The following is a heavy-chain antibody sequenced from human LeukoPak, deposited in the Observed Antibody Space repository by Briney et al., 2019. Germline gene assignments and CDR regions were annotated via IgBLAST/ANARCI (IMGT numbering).Heavy chain of an antibody. J-gene: IGHJ3*02. CDR3: ARLTGHYSSSSDAFDI. CDR1: GGSISSNSNY. CDR2: IYYSGST. Sequence: SETLSLTCTVSGGSISSNSNYWGWIRQPPGKGLEWIGSIYYSGSTYYNPSLKSRVTISVDTSKNQFSLKLSSVTAADTAVYYCARLTGHYSSSSDAFDIWGQGTMVTVSS. V-gene: IGHV4-39*01. D-gene: IGHD6-6*01.